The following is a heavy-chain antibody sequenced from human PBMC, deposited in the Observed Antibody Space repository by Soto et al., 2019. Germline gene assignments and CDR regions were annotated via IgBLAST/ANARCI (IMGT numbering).Heavy chain of an antibody. CDR1: GGSISSGGYY. Sequence: SETLSLTCTVSGGSISSGGYYWSWIRQHPGKGLEWIGYIYYSGSTYYNPSLKSRVTISVDTSKNQFSLKLSSVTAADTAVYYCARERGRNFDYWGQGTLVTVSS. J-gene: IGHJ4*02. V-gene: IGHV4-31*03. D-gene: IGHD5-12*01. CDR3: ARERGRNFDY. CDR2: IYYSGST.